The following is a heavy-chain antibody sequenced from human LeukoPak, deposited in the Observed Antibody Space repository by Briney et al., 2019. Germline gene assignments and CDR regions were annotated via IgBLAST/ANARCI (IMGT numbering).Heavy chain of an antibody. CDR3: ATRFSTYSNYMDV. D-gene: IGHD4-11*01. J-gene: IGHJ6*03. CDR1: GYTFTSYD. Sequence: ASVKVSCKASGYTFTSYDVHWVRQATGQGLEWMGWLNPNSGNTGYSQKFQGRVTMTEDTSTDTAYMELSSLRSEDTAVYYCATRFSTYSNYMDVWGKGTTVTVSS. CDR2: LNPNSGNT. V-gene: IGHV1-8*01.